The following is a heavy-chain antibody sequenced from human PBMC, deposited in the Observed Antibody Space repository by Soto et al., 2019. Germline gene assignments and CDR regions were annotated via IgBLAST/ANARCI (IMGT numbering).Heavy chain of an antibody. CDR1: GFNFGDYD. CDR3: TRVVRCYVLCYWYFDL. V-gene: IGHV3-49*03. Sequence: PGGSLRLSCTASGFNFGDYDISWFRQAPGKGLEWVGFIRSRTYGGTTQYAASVKGRFTISRDDSKSIAYLQMNSLKTEDTALYYCTRVVRCYVLCYWYFDLWGRGTVVTVSS. D-gene: IGHD2-15*01. J-gene: IGHJ2*01. CDR2: IRSRTYGGTT.